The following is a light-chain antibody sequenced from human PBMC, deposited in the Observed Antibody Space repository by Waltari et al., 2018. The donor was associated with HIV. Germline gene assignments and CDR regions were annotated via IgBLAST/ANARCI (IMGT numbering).Light chain of an antibody. V-gene: IGKV1-39*01. CDR3: QQTYNLPFT. CDR2: GAS. CDR1: QSIGDS. J-gene: IGKJ4*01. Sequence: DVKLTQSPSSLSASVGDRVTITCRASQSIGDSLSWFQVRSNKAPKLLIYGASSLQPGVPPGFRGGRSGTDFTLTIVNPQPEDFATYYFQQTYNLPFTFGGGTNVDVK.